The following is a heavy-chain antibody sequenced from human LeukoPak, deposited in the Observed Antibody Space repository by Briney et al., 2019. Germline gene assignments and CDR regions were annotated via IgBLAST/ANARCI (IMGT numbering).Heavy chain of an antibody. CDR2: IYYSGST. CDR1: GGSISSSSYY. J-gene: IGHJ4*02. D-gene: IGHD2-21*01. CDR3: ARGRVVVVIAIQPRHFDY. V-gene: IGHV4-39*01. Sequence: PSETLSLTCTVSGGSISSSSYYWGWIRQPPGKGLEWIGSIYYSGSTYYNPSLKSRVTISVDTSKNQFSLKLSSVTAADTAVYYCARGRVVVVIAIQPRHFDYWGQGTLVTVSS.